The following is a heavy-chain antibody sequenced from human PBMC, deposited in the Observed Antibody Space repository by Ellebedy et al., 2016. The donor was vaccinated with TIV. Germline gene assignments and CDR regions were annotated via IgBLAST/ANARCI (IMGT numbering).Heavy chain of an antibody. Sequence: GESLKISCAASGFTFSNYPMHWVRQAPGKGLEWVAVMAYDGNDEYYADSVKGRFTISRDNSKNTVYLQMNSLRVEDTAVYFCARDDYYGSGTDYWGQGTLVTVSS. V-gene: IGHV3-30*01. J-gene: IGHJ4*02. CDR3: ARDDYYGSGTDY. D-gene: IGHD3-10*01. CDR1: GFTFSNYP. CDR2: MAYDGNDE.